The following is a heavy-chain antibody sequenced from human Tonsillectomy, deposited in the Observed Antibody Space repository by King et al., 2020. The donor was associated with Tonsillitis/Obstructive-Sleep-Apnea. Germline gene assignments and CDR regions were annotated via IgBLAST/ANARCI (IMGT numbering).Heavy chain of an antibody. Sequence: QLQESGPGLVKPSETLSLTCTVSGGSISSSSYYWGWIRQPPGKGLEWIGSIYYSGSTYYNPSLKSRVTISVDTSKNQFSLKLSSVTAADTAVYYCARHNVVGATWVNAFDIWAKGQWSPSLQ. J-gene: IGHJ3*02. CDR2: IYYSGST. V-gene: IGHV4-39*01. CDR3: ARHNVVGATWVNAFDI. CDR1: GGSISSSSYY. D-gene: IGHD1-26*01.